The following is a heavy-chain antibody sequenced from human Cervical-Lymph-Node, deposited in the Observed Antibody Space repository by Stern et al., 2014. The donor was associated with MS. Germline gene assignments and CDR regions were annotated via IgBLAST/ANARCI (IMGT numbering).Heavy chain of an antibody. J-gene: IGHJ4*02. CDR2: MYSRGGT. CDR1: RFSVSTNF. D-gene: IGHD5-18*01. Sequence: VQLVESGGGLIQPGGSLRLSCAASRFSVSTNFMSWVRQAPGKGLEWVSLMYSRGGTNYADSVKGRFTISRDSSKNTLYLQMSDLRAEDTAVYYCARKTDTAVGGDYWGPGTLVTVSS. V-gene: IGHV3-53*01. CDR3: ARKTDTAVGGDY.